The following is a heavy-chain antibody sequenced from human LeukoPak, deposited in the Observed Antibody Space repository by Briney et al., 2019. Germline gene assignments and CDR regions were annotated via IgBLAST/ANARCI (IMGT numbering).Heavy chain of an antibody. J-gene: IGHJ4*02. D-gene: IGHD4-17*01. Sequence: ASVKVPCKASGYTFTRYYMHWVRQAPGQGLEWMGWISTQSGNTNYAQKVQGRLTLTTDRSTNTAYMELRSLRSDDTAVYYCARGAYGDKWGQGTMVTVSS. CDR2: ISTQSGNT. V-gene: IGHV1-18*04. CDR3: ARGAYGDK. CDR1: GYTFTRYY.